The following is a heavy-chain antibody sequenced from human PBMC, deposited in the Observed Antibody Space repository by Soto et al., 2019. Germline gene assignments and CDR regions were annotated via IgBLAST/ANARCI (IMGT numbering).Heavy chain of an antibody. CDR3: ARDFTKSSSWPYYFDY. V-gene: IGHV1-18*01. J-gene: IGHJ4*02. CDR2: ISAYSGST. D-gene: IGHD6-13*01. Sequence: QVQLVQSGAEVKKPGASVKVSCKASGYTFTTYGISWVRQAPGQGLEWMGWISAYSGSTKFAQKLQGRVTMTTDTSTTTAYMELRSLTSDDTAVYYCARDFTKSSSWPYYFDYWCQGTLVTVSS. CDR1: GYTFTTYG.